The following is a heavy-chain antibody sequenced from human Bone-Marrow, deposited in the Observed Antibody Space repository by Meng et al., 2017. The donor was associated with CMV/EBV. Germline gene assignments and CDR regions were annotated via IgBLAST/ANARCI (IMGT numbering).Heavy chain of an antibody. V-gene: IGHV4-59*01. D-gene: IGHD1-26*01. CDR2: IYYSGST. CDR3: ARDAGASPFDY. Sequence: SETLSLTCTVSGGSISSYYWSWIRQPPGKGLEWIGYIYYSGSTNYNPSLKSRVTISVDTSKNQFSLKLSSVTAADTAVYYCARDAGASPFDYWGQGKLVTVSS. CDR1: GGSISSYY. J-gene: IGHJ4*02.